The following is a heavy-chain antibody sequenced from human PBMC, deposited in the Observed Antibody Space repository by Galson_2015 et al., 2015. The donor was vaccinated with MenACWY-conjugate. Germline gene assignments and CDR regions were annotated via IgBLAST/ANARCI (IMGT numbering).Heavy chain of an antibody. CDR1: GLTFSNVW. J-gene: IGHJ5*02. V-gene: IGHV3-15*01. Sequence: SLRLSCATSGLTFSNVWMSWVRQAPGKGLAWVARIKCRTDGGTTDYATPVKGRFTILRDDSTNTLYLQMNSLKIEDTAMYFCTRDRDVGGSRWWFDPWGQGTLVTVSS. CDR3: TRDRDVGGSRWWFDP. CDR2: IKCRTDGGTT. D-gene: IGHD2-15*01.